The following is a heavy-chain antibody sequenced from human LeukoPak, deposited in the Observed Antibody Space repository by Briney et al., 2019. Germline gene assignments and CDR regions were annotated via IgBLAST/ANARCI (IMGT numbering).Heavy chain of an antibody. CDR1: GGTFSSYA. J-gene: IGHJ2*01. Sequence: SVKVSCKASGGTFSSYAISWVRQAPGHVLEWMGRIIPILGIANYAQKFQGRVTITADKSTSTAYMELSSLRSEDTAVYYCAREGRIAVAGPNWYFDLWGRGTLVTVSS. CDR3: AREGRIAVAGPNWYFDL. CDR2: IIPILGIA. V-gene: IGHV1-69*04. D-gene: IGHD6-19*01.